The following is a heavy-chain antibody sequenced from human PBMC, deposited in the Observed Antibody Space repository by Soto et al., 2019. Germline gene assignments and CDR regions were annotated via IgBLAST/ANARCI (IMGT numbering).Heavy chain of an antibody. J-gene: IGHJ3*02. CDR3: ARGFGYSSSWCNAFDI. V-gene: IGHV4-34*01. D-gene: IGHD6-13*01. Sequence: PSETLSLTFHLFGWPFSAYYWSWIRQPPGKGLEWIGEINHSGSTNYNPSLKSRVTISVDTSKNQFSLKLSSVTAADTAVYYCARGFGYSSSWCNAFDIWGQGTMVT. CDR2: INHSGST. CDR1: GWPFSAYY.